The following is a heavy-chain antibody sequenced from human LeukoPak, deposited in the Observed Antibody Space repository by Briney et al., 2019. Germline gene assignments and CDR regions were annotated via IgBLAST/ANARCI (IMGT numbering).Heavy chain of an antibody. J-gene: IGHJ4*02. CDR3: ARDQRIVGATTIDY. V-gene: IGHV4-39*07. Sequence: PSETLSLTCTVSGGSISSSYSYWGWIRQPPGKGLEWIAIIKYSGSTYSNPSLKSRVTMSVDTSRNQFSLKLSSVTAADTAVYYCARDQRIVGATTIDYWGQGTLVTVPS. CDR2: IKYSGST. D-gene: IGHD1-26*01. CDR1: GGSISSSYSY.